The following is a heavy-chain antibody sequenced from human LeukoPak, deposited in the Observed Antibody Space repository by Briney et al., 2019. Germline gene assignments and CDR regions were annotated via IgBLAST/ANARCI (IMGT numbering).Heavy chain of an antibody. CDR3: ARGGSCSGGNCKYTRKEIGY. V-gene: IGHV3-74*01. D-gene: IGHD2-15*01. CDR1: GFTFSSYG. J-gene: IGHJ4*02. Sequence: GGSLRLSCAASGFTFSSYGMHWVRQAPGKGLVWVSRINIDVSITTYADSVKGRFTISRDNAKNTLYLHMNSLRADDTAVYYCARGGSCSGGNCKYTRKEIGYWGQGTLVTVPS. CDR2: INIDVSIT.